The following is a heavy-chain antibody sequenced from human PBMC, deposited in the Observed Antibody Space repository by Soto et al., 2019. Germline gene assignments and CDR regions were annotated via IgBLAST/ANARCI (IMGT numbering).Heavy chain of an antibody. Sequence: LSLTCAVSGASISRTGFHWGWIRQPPGQGLEWIGSIYEAGTTFYNSSLKSRVTISADTSKNHFSLQLSSVTAADTAVYYCARRGSGHTFDYWGQGTLVTVSS. CDR2: IYEAGTT. D-gene: IGHD3-10*01. CDR3: ARRGSGHTFDY. V-gene: IGHV4-39*02. CDR1: GASISRTGFH. J-gene: IGHJ4*02.